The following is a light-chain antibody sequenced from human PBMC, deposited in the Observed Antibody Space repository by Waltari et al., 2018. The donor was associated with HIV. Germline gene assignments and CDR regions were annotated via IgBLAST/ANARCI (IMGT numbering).Light chain of an antibody. CDR1: KSVSSY. CDR3: PQRSNWPPT. J-gene: IGKJ5*01. V-gene: IGKV3-11*01. Sequence: EIGLKQSPANVSLSPGERANLSCRASKSVSSYLAWYQQKPGQAPRLLIYDASNRAPGIPARFSGSGSVTDFTLTISSLEPEDFAVYYCPQRSNWPPTFGQGTRLEIK. CDR2: DAS.